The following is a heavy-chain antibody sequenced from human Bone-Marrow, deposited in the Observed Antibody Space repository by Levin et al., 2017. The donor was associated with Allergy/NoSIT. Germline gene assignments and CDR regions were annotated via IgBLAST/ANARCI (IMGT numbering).Heavy chain of an antibody. Sequence: ASVKVSCKASGYTFTSYDINWVRQATGQGLEWMGWMNPNSGNTGYAQKFQGRVTMTRNTSISTAYMELSSLRSEDTAVYYCARGGQVVPAASTFDAGSDGFDYWGQGTLVTVSS. CDR2: MNPNSGNT. V-gene: IGHV1-8*01. CDR3: ARGGQVVPAASTFDAGSDGFDY. CDR1: GYTFTSYD. J-gene: IGHJ4*02. D-gene: IGHD2-2*01.